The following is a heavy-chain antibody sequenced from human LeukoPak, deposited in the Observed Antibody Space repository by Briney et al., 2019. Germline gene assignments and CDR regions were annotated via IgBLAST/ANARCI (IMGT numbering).Heavy chain of an antibody. V-gene: IGHV4-59*08. Sequence: KSSETLSLTCTVSGGSISSYYWSWIRQPPGKGLEWIGYIYYSGSTNYNPSLKSRVTISADTSKNQFSLKLSSVTAADTAVYYCARLYDSSGYYYPFDYWGQGTLVTVSS. D-gene: IGHD3-22*01. CDR3: ARLYDSSGYYYPFDY. CDR1: GGSISSYY. CDR2: IYYSGST. J-gene: IGHJ4*02.